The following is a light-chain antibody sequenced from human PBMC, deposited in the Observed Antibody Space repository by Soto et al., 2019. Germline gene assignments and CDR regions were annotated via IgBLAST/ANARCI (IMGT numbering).Light chain of an antibody. V-gene: IGKV1-9*01. CDR3: QQLAGFPIT. J-gene: IGKJ5*01. CDR1: QGISSY. CDR2: PAS. Sequence: IQLTQSPSFLSASVGDRVTITCRASQGISSYLAWYQQKPGKAPNLLIYPASTLQTGVPSRFSGSAFGTEFTLTISSLQPEDFATYYCQQLAGFPITFGQGTRLEIK.